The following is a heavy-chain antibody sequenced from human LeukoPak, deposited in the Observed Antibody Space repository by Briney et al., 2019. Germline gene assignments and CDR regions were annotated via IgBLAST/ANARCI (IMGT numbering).Heavy chain of an antibody. V-gene: IGHV4-61*02. J-gene: IGHJ5*02. CDR2: IYTSGST. CDR3: ARDVPYYDFWSGYPNWFDP. CDR1: GGSISSGSYY. Sequence: SQTLSLTCTVSGGSISSGSYYWSWIRQPAGKGLEWIGRIYTSGSTNYNPSLKGRVTISVDTSKNQFSLKLSSVTAADTAVYYCARDVPYYDFWSGYPNWFDPWGQGTLVTVSS. D-gene: IGHD3-3*01.